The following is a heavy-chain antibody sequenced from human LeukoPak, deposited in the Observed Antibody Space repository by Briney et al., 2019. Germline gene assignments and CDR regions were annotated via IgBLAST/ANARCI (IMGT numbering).Heavy chain of an antibody. Sequence: PGGSLRLSCAASGFTFSSYSMNWVRQAPGKGLVWVARINPDGSSTSYADSVKGRFTISRDNAKNTLSLQMNSLRAEDTAVYYCTKDTFGEQDYWGQGTLVTVSS. J-gene: IGHJ4*02. V-gene: IGHV3-74*01. CDR2: INPDGSST. D-gene: IGHD3-10*01. CDR1: GFTFSSYS. CDR3: TKDTFGEQDY.